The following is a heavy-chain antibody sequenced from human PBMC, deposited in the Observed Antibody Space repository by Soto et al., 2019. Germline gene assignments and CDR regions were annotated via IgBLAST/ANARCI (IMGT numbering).Heavy chain of an antibody. J-gene: IGHJ5*02. CDR3: ARVRRWLPEEMVDL. Sequence: QVQLHQWGAVQLRASETLSLTCGVSGGSFSGYYWSWIRQPPGKGLEWIGEVNDSGNSNYNPSLKRRVVISVDTPKNEFSLKMNTVTAADTGVYYCARVRRWLPEEMVDLWGQGALVTVSS. V-gene: IGHV4-34*01. CDR2: VNDSGNS. CDR1: GGSFSGYY. D-gene: IGHD5-12*01.